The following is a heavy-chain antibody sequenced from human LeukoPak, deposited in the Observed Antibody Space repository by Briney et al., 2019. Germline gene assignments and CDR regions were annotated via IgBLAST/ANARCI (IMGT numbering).Heavy chain of an antibody. Sequence: RLETLSLTCAVYGGSFSGYYWSWIRQPPGKGLEWIGEINHSGSTNYNPSLKSRVTISVDTSKNQVSLKLSSVTAADTAVYYCVRDGNRRTTYYYGSGSDYWGQGTLVTVSS. CDR3: VRDGNRRTTYYYGSGSDY. J-gene: IGHJ4*02. V-gene: IGHV4-34*01. CDR1: GGSFSGYY. D-gene: IGHD3-10*01. CDR2: INHSGST.